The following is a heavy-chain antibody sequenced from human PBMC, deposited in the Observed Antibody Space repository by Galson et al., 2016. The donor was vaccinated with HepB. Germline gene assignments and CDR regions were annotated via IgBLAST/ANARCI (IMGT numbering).Heavy chain of an antibody. CDR3: ARRWYDVLTGYYSVYGMDV. V-gene: IGHV5-51*01. CDR2: IYPGDSDT. D-gene: IGHD3-9*01. CDR1: GYNFTNYW. Sequence: QSGAEVKKPGESLKISCKGSGYNFTNYWIGWVRQMPGKGLEWMGIIYPGDSDTRYSPPFLGQVTMSADKSTSTAYLQWNSLKASDTAMYYCARRWYDVLTGYYSVYGMDVWGQATTVTVSS. J-gene: IGHJ6*02.